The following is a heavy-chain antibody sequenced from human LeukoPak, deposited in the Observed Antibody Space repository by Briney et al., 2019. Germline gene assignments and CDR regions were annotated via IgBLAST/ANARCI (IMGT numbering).Heavy chain of an antibody. Sequence: GGSLRLSCAASGFTFSSYGMHWVRQAPGKGLEWVAFIRYDGSNKYYADSAKGRFTISRDNSKNTLYLQMNSLRAEDTAVYYCAKDKVRDYGSGSYYNVGAFDIWGQGTMVTVSS. J-gene: IGHJ3*02. D-gene: IGHD3-10*01. CDR2: IRYDGSNK. CDR1: GFTFSSYG. CDR3: AKDKVRDYGSGSYYNVGAFDI. V-gene: IGHV3-30*02.